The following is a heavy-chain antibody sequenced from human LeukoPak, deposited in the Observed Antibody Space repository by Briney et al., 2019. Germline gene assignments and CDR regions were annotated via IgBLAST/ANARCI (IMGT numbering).Heavy chain of an antibody. V-gene: IGHV3-11*01. J-gene: IGHJ5*02. CDR3: ASDSSGYFGP. Sequence: GRSLRLSCAASGFTFSDYYMNWIRQAPGRGLEWLSYISSTGSAMYYADSVKGRFTISRDNAKNSLYLQMNSLRAEDTAVYYCASDSSGYFGPWGQGTLVTVSS. D-gene: IGHD3-22*01. CDR2: ISSTGSAM. CDR1: GFTFSDYY.